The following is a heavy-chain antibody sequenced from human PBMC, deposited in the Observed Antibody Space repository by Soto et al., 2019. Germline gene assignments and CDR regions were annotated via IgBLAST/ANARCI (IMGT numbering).Heavy chain of an antibody. CDR1: GDSMTGAS. CDR2: IDCSGST. J-gene: IGHJ4*02. D-gene: IGHD4-17*01. Sequence: SETMSLTCSVSGDSMTGASWGWFRQSPEKGLEWIGYIDCSGSTNYNPSLRSRITIAIDTSSNQFSLNLASVTAADAAVYYCTRARYGDHFDSWGQGTLVTVSS. CDR3: TRARYGDHFDS. V-gene: IGHV4-59*01.